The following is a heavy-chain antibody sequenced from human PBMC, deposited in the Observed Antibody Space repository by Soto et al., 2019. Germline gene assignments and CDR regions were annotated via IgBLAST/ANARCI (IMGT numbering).Heavy chain of an antibody. J-gene: IGHJ6*02. CDR2: INRDGSST. D-gene: IGHD6-13*01. CDR3: AKDRGAASTYYYGMDV. V-gene: IGHV3-74*01. Sequence: PSETLSLTCAVYGGSFSGYYWSWIRQPPGKGLVWVSRINRDGSSTNYADSVKGRVTISRDTARNTLYLQMNSLRAEDTAVYYCAKDRGAASTYYYGMDVWGQGTTVTVSS. CDR1: GGSFSGYY.